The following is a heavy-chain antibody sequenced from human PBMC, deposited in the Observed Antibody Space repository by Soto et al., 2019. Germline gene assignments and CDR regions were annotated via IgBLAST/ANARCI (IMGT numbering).Heavy chain of an antibody. CDR1: GFSLSNARMG. J-gene: IGHJ5*02. CDR2: IFSNDEK. V-gene: IGHV2-26*01. CDR3: ARILREPRRWNDFWSGSPNWFDP. Sequence: SGPTLVNPTETLTLTCTVSGFSLSNARMGVSWIRQPPGKALEWLAHIFSNDEKSYSTSLKSRLTISKDTSKSQVVLTMTNMDPVDTATYYCARILREPRRWNDFWSGSPNWFDPWGQGTLVTVSS. D-gene: IGHD3-3*01.